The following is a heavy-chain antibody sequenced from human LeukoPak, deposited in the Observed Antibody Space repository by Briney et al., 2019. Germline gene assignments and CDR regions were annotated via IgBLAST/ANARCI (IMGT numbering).Heavy chain of an antibody. V-gene: IGHV3-23*01. Sequence: PGGSLRLSCAASGFTFSNHGMNWVRQAPGKGLEWVSGISPSGDITYYADSVKGRFTISRDNSKNTLYLQMNSLRTGDTAVYYCARDFSSYYDSTSNYGGAYFDYWGQGTLVTVSS. CDR1: GFTFSNHG. D-gene: IGHD3-22*01. CDR3: ARDFSSYYDSTSNYGGAYFDY. J-gene: IGHJ4*02. CDR2: ISPSGDIT.